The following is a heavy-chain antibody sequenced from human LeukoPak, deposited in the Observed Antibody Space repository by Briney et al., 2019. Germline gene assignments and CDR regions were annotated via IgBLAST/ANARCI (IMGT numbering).Heavy chain of an antibody. CDR3: SRGGYRQLAYVDY. D-gene: IGHD3-16*02. Sequence: GGSLRLSCEASGFTFDDYGMTWVRQVPGKGLEWISSINWNGGTTSYADSVKGRFTISRDNDKNSLYLQMNSLRAEDTALYYCSRGGYRQLAYVDYGGQGALVTVSS. CDR1: GFTFDDYG. J-gene: IGHJ4*02. CDR2: INWNGGTT. V-gene: IGHV3-20*04.